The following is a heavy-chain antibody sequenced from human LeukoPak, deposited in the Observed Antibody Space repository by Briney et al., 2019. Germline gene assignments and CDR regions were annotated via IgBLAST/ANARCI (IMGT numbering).Heavy chain of an antibody. CDR2: IKQDGSEK. CDR1: GFTFTSYA. D-gene: IGHD5-12*01. J-gene: IGHJ4*02. CDR3: AVDIVATIDYFDY. Sequence: PGGSLRLSCADSGFTFTSYAMSWVRQAPGKGLEWVANIKQDGSEKYYVDSVKGRFTISRDNAKNSLYLQMNSLRAEDTAVYYCAVDIVATIDYFDYWGQGTLVTVSS. V-gene: IGHV3-7*01.